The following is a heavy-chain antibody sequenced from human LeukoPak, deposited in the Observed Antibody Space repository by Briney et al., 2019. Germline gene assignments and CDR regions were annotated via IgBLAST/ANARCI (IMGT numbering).Heavy chain of an antibody. V-gene: IGHV1-2*02. CDR1: GYTFTGYY. CDR3: ARDKMIITGITGYYYMDV. Sequence: WASVKVSCKASGYTFTGYYMHWVRQAPGQGLEWMGWINPNSGGTNYAQKFRGRVTMTRDTSISTAYMELSRLRSDDTAVYYCARDKMIITGITGYYYMDVWGKGTTVTVSS. CDR2: INPNSGGT. J-gene: IGHJ6*03. D-gene: IGHD1-20*01.